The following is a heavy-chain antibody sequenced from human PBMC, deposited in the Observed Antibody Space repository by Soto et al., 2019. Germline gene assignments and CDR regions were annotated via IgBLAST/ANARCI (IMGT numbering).Heavy chain of an antibody. V-gene: IGHV4-34*01. J-gene: IGHJ4*02. Sequence: QVQLQQWGAGPLKPSETLSLTCAVYGGSFSGYYWSWIRQPPGKGLEWIGEINHSGSTNYNPSLKSRVTISVDTSKNQFSLKLSSVTAADTAVYYCARYYYDSSGYYYYFDYWGQGTLVTVSS. CDR1: GGSFSGYY. D-gene: IGHD3-22*01. CDR2: INHSGST. CDR3: ARYYYDSSGYYYYFDY.